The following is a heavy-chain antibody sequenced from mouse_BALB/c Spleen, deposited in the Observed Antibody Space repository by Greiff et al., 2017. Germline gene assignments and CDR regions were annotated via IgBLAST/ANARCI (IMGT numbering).Heavy chain of an antibody. CDR1: GFNIKASY. Sequence: VQLKQSGAELVRPGALVKLSCKASGFNIKASYMHWVKQRPEQGLEWIGWIDPENGNTIYDPKFQGKASITADTSSNTAYLQLSSLTSEDTAVYYCARADGSTFAYWGQGTLVTVSA. V-gene: IGHV14-1*02. CDR2: IDPENGNT. D-gene: IGHD1-1*01. CDR3: ARADGSTFAY. J-gene: IGHJ3*01.